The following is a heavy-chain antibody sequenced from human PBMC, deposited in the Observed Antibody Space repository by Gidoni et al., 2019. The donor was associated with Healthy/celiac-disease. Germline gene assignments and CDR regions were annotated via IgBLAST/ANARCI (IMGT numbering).Heavy chain of an antibody. Sequence: EVQLVESGGGLVKPGGSLRLSWAASGFTFSSYSMNWVRQAPGKGLEWVSSISSSSSYIYYADSVKGRFTISRDNAKNSLYLQMNSLRAEDTAVYYCARAPSSSWYPYNWFDPWGQGTLVTVSS. CDR3: ARAPSSSWYPYNWFDP. CDR1: GFTFSSYS. D-gene: IGHD6-13*01. CDR2: ISSSSSYI. V-gene: IGHV3-21*01. J-gene: IGHJ5*02.